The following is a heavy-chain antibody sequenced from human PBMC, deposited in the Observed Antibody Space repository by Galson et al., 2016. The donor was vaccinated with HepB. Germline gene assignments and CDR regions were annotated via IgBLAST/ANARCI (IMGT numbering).Heavy chain of an antibody. D-gene: IGHD2-15*01. V-gene: IGHV3-53*01. Sequence: SLRLSCAASGFTVSNNYMSWVRQAPGKGLEWVSVISTGDNTHSADSVKGRFTISRDNSKNAVSLQMNSLRVEDTAVYYCARDRCSGGSCTYFDYWGQGTLVTVSS. CDR1: GFTVSNNY. CDR2: ISTGDNT. J-gene: IGHJ4*02. CDR3: ARDRCSGGSCTYFDY.